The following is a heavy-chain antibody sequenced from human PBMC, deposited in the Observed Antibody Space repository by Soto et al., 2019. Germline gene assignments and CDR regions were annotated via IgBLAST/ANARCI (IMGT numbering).Heavy chain of an antibody. J-gene: IGHJ3*02. V-gene: IGHV3-21*01. CDR3: ARDGGGAEDIVVVPAAPDAFDI. CDR1: EFTFSSYS. D-gene: IGHD2-2*01. CDR2: ISSSSSYI. Sequence: GSLRLSCAASEFTFSSYSMNWVRQAPGKGLEWVSSISSSSSYIYYADSVKGRFTISRDNAKNSLYLQMNSLRAEDTAVYYCARDGGGAEDIVVVPAAPDAFDIWGQGTMVTVS.